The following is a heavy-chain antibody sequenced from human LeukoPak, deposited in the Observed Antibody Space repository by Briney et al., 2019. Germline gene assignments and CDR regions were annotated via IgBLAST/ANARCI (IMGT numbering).Heavy chain of an antibody. CDR3: ACGGEWMATITRYYYYYMDV. CDR1: GGSISSSSYY. CDR2: IHYSGST. Sequence: SETLSLTCTVSGGSISSSSYYWGWIRQPPGKGLEYIGSIHYSGSTYYNLSLKSRVTISVDTSKNQFSLKLSSVTAADTAVYYCACGGEWMATITRYYYYYMDVWGKGTTVTVSS. D-gene: IGHD5-24*01. V-gene: IGHV4-39*07. J-gene: IGHJ6*03.